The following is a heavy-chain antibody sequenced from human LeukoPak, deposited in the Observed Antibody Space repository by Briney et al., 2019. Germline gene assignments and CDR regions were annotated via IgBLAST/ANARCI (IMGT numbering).Heavy chain of an antibody. CDR3: ARAQQNTNWFDP. CDR2: IIPIFGTA. D-gene: IGHD6-13*01. V-gene: IGHV1-69*05. CDR1: GGTFSSYA. Sequence: SVKVSCKASGGTFSSYAISWVRQAPGQGLGWMGRIIPIFGTANYAQKFQGRVTITTDESTSTAYMELSSLRSEDTAVYYCARAQQNTNWFDPWGQGTLVTVSS. J-gene: IGHJ5*02.